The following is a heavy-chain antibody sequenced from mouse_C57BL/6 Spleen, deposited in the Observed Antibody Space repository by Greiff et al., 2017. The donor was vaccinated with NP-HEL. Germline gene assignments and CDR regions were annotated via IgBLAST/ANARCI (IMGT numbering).Heavy chain of an antibody. CDR2: INPSSGYT. Sequence: VQLQQPGAELAKPGASVKLSCKASGYTFTSYWMHWVKQRPGQGLEWIGNINPSSGYTKYNQKFKDKATWTADKSSSTAYMQLISLTYADAAVYYCGRDYYGNYEGFDYWGEGTTLTVSS. CDR1: GYTFTSYW. V-gene: IGHV1-7*01. D-gene: IGHD2-1*01. CDR3: GRDYYGNYEGFDY. J-gene: IGHJ2*01.